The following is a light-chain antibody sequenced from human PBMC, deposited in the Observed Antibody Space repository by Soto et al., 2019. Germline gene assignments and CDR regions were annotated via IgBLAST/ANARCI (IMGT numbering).Light chain of an antibody. Sequence: DIQMTQYPSSLSASVGDRVTIPCRASQSISSYLNWYQQKPGKAPKLLIYAASSLQSGVPSRFSGSESGTEFTLTITSLQADDFATYYCQQYDKYWTFGQGTKVDIK. CDR3: QQYDKYWT. CDR2: AAS. V-gene: IGKV1-39*01. J-gene: IGKJ1*01. CDR1: QSISSY.